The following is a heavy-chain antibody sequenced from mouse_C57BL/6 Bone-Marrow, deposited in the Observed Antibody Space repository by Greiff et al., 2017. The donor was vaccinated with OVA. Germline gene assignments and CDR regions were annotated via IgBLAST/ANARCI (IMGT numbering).Heavy chain of an antibody. CDR2: IHPNNGGT. CDR3: ARLPDWYFDV. CDR1: GYTFTDYN. V-gene: IGHV1-18*01. Sequence: VQLKQSGPELVKPGASVKIPCKASGYTFTDYNMDWVKQSHGKSLEWIGDIHPNNGGTIYNQKFKGKATLTVDKSSSTAYMELRSLTSEDTAVYYCARLPDWYFDVWGTGTTVTVSS. J-gene: IGHJ1*03.